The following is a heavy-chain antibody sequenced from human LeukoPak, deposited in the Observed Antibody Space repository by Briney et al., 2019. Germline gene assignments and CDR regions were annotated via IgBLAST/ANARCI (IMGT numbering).Heavy chain of an antibody. D-gene: IGHD3-22*01. V-gene: IGHV4-39*07. J-gene: IGHJ4*02. CDR2: IYYSGST. CDR1: GGSISSSSYY. Sequence: SETLSLTCTVSGGSISSSSYYWGWIRQPPGKGLEWIGSIYYSGSTYYNPSLKSRVTISVDTSKNQFSLKLSSVTAADTAVYYCARWWTYYYDSSGYYYVSYFDYWGQGTLVTVSS. CDR3: ARWWTYYYDSSGYYYVSYFDY.